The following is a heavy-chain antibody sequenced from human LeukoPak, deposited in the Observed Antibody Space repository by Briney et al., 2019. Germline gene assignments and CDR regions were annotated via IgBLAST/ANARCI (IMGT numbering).Heavy chain of an antibody. CDR2: MNPNSGNT. J-gene: IGHJ6*03. Sequence: GASVKVSCKAPGYTFTSYDINWVRQATGRGLEWMGWMNPNSGNTGYAQKFQGRVTITRNTSISTAYMELSSLRSDDTAVYYCARDTYTTVTAMDVWGKGTTVIVSS. V-gene: IGHV1-8*03. D-gene: IGHD4-17*01. CDR1: GYTFTSYD. CDR3: ARDTYTTVTAMDV.